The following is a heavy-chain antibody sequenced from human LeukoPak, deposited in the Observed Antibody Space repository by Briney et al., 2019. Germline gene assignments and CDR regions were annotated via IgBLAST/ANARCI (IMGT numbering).Heavy chain of an antibody. J-gene: IGHJ4*02. Sequence: PSETLSLTCTVSGGSISSYYWSRIRQPPGKGLEWIGYIYHSGSTNYNPSLKSRVTISVDTSKNQFSVRLRSVTAADTAVYYCARTYGPIDYWGQGALVTVSS. CDR3: ARTYGPIDY. V-gene: IGHV4-59*01. CDR2: IYHSGST. CDR1: GGSISSYY. D-gene: IGHD4-17*01.